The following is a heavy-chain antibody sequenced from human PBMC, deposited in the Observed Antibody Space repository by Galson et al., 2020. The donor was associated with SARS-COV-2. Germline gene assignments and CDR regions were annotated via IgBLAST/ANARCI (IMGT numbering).Heavy chain of an antibody. J-gene: IGHJ4*02. D-gene: IGHD1-26*01. V-gene: IGHV3-30*19. CDR1: GFTFSSYG. Sequence: GGSLRLSCAASGFTFSSYGMHWVRQAPGKGPEWVAVISSDGSNSFYADSLKGRFTISRDNSKSTLYLQMNSLRAEDTAVYYCARGGEWELPYYFDYWGQGTLVTVSS. CDR2: ISSDGSNS. CDR3: ARGGEWELPYYFDY.